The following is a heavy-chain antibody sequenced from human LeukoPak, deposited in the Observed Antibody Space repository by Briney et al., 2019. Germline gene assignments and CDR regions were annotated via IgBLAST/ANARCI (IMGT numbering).Heavy chain of an antibody. Sequence: GGSLRLSCAASGFPFTSYAMTWVRQAPGKGLEWVSAISGSGVTTYFADSVKGRFTISRDNSKNTLYLQMNSLRAEDTAVYYCAKNVREADWYYYYMNVWGKGTTVTVSS. V-gene: IGHV3-23*01. CDR1: GFPFTSYA. J-gene: IGHJ6*03. CDR2: ISGSGVTT. D-gene: IGHD3-9*01. CDR3: AKNVREADWYYYYMNV.